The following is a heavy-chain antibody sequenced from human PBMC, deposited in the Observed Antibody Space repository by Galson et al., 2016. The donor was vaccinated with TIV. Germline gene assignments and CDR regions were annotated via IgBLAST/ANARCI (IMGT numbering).Heavy chain of an antibody. CDR2: INAGNGNT. Sequence: SVKVSCKASGYTFGIYAMHWVRQAPGRSLEWMGWINAGNGNTKYSQKFQGRVTITRDTSASTAYMELSSLRSEDTAVYYCARPPYCGGDCYKYDYWGQGTLVTVSS. D-gene: IGHD2-21*02. J-gene: IGHJ4*02. V-gene: IGHV1-3*01. CDR3: ARPPYCGGDCYKYDY. CDR1: GYTFGIYA.